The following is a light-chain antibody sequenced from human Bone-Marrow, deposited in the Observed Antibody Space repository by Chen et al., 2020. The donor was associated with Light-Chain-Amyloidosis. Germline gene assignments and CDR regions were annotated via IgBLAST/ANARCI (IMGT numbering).Light chain of an antibody. CDR2: ADS. V-gene: IGLV3-21*02. Sequence: SYVLTQPSSVSVAPGQTATIAWGGNNIGSTSVHWYQQTPGQAPLLVVYADSDRPSGLPERLSGSNSGNTATLTISRVEAGDEADYYCQVWDRSSDRPVFGGGTKLTVL. CDR1: NIGSTS. CDR3: QVWDRSSDRPV. J-gene: IGLJ3*02.